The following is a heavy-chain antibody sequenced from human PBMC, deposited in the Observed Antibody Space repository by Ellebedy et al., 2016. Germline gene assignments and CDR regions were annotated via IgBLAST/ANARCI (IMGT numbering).Heavy chain of an antibody. CDR3: ARVGASEWLDALDAFDI. Sequence: SETLSLTCTVSGGSISSYYWSWIRQPPGKGLEWIGYIYYSGSTNYNPSLKSRVTISVDTSKNQFPLKLSSVTAADTAVYYCARVGASEWLDALDAFDIWGQGTMVTVSS. V-gene: IGHV4-59*01. CDR2: IYYSGST. J-gene: IGHJ3*02. D-gene: IGHD5-12*01. CDR1: GGSISSYY.